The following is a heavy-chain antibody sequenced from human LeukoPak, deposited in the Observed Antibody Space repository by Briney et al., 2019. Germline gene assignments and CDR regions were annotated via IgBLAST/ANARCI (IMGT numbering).Heavy chain of an antibody. J-gene: IGHJ4*02. D-gene: IGHD3-10*01. Sequence: PGGSLRLSCAASGFTYSSYAMSWVRQAPGKGLEWVSAISGSGSTYYADSVKGRFTISRDNSKNTLYLQMNSLRAEDTAVYYCAREQVQAPPNFDYWGQGTLVTVSS. V-gene: IGHV3-23*01. CDR2: ISGSGST. CDR1: GFTYSSYA. CDR3: AREQVQAPPNFDY.